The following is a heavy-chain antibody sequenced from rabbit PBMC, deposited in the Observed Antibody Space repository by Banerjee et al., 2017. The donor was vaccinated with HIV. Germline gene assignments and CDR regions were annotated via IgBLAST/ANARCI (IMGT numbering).Heavy chain of an antibody. CDR1: GFSFSSSYW. J-gene: IGHJ4*01. D-gene: IGHD4-2*01. Sequence: QEQLEESGGDLVKPEGSLTLTCTASGFSFSSSYWIYWVRQAPGKGLEWIACIYTDIGSTYYASWAKGRFTISKTSSTTVTLQMTSLTAADTATYFCARDTDDAGLYYFNLWGPGTLVTVS. CDR2: IYTDIGST. V-gene: IGHV1S45*01. CDR3: ARDTDDAGLYYFNL.